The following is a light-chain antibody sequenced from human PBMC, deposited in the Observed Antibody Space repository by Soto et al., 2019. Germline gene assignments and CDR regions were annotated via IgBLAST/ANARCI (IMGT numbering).Light chain of an antibody. V-gene: IGKV1-27*01. CDR3: QKYNSAPWT. CDR2: AAS. Sequence: DIQMTQSPSSLSASVGDRVTITCRASQGISNYLAWYQQKPGKVPKLLIYAASTLQSGVPSRFRGSGSGTDFTLTSRSLQTEDGATYDGQKYNSAPWTFGQGTKVEIK. CDR1: QGISNY. J-gene: IGKJ1*01.